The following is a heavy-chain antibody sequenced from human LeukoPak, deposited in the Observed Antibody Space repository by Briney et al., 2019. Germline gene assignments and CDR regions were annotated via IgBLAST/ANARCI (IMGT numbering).Heavy chain of an antibody. CDR1: GFTFSSYG. CDR2: ISYDGSNK. J-gene: IGHJ3*02. Sequence: GRSLRLSCAASGFTFSSYGMHWVRQAPGKGLEWVAVISYDGSNKYYADSVKGRFTISRDNSKNTLYLQMNSLRAEDTAVYYCARDLVVSSGWYDVLGAFDIWGQGTMVTVSS. D-gene: IGHD6-19*01. CDR3: ARDLVVSSGWYDVLGAFDI. V-gene: IGHV3-30*03.